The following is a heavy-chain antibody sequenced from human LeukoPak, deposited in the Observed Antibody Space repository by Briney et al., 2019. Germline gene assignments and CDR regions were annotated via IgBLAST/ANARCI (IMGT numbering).Heavy chain of an antibody. CDR1: GFTFSDYY. V-gene: IGHV3-53*01. J-gene: IGHJ6*02. Sequence: GGSLRLSCAASGFTFSDYYMSWVRQAPGKGLEWVSVIHSGGSTYYADSVKGRFTISRDNSKNTLYLQMNSLRAEDTAVYYCASGDSMGGDYDIGLDVWGQGTTVTVSS. CDR2: IHSGGST. D-gene: IGHD3-10*01. CDR3: ASGDSMGGDYDIGLDV.